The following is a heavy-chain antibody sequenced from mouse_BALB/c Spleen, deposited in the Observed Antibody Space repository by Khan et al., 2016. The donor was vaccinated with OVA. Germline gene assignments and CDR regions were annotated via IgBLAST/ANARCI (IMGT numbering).Heavy chain of an antibody. CDR1: GYTFTSYT. J-gene: IGHJ3*01. CDR3: VRDGAYHRNDGWFAY. CDR2: INPSNGYT. V-gene: IGHV1-4*01. D-gene: IGHD2-14*01. Sequence: QVQLKQSGAELARPGASVKMSCKASGYTFTSYTIHWIKLRPGQGLEWIGFINPSNGYTNYNQKFKDKATLTADNSSTTVYMQLSSLTSDDSADENRVRDGAYHRNDGWFAYWGQGTLVTVSA.